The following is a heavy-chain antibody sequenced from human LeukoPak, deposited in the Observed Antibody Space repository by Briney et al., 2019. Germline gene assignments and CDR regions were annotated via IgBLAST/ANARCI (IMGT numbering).Heavy chain of an antibody. Sequence: GGSLRLSCAASGFTFDDYAMHWVRQAPGKGLEWVSGISGSGGSTYYADSVKGRFTISRDNSKNTLYLQMNSLRAEDTAVYYCAKGLSGSYYKRYYFDYWGQGTLVTVSS. CDR2: ISGSGGST. CDR1: GFTFDDYA. D-gene: IGHD1-26*01. V-gene: IGHV3-23*01. J-gene: IGHJ4*02. CDR3: AKGLSGSYYKRYYFDY.